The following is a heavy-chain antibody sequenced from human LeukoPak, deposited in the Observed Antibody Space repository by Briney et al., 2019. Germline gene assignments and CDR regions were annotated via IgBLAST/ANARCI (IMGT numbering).Heavy chain of an antibody. CDR1: GFTFSTYA. V-gene: IGHV3-30-3*02. Sequence: GGSLRLSCAASGFTFSTYALHWVRQAPGKGLEWVAVISYDGNNKYYADSVKGRFTISRDNSKNTLYLQMNSLKTEGTAVYFCAKRAGSQKQDYYFDYWGQGTLVTVSS. CDR3: AKRAGSQKQDYYFDY. CDR2: ISYDGNNK. D-gene: IGHD1-26*01. J-gene: IGHJ4*02.